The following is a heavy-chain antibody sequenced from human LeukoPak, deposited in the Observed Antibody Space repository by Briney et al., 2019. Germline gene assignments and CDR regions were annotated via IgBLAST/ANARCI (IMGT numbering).Heavy chain of an antibody. V-gene: IGHV1-8*01. J-gene: IGHJ5*02. CDR1: GYTFTSFD. D-gene: IGHD6-19*01. CDR3: ALLFRGRIAVAGNH. Sequence: ASVKVSCKASGYTFTSFDINWVRPASGQGLEWMGGMNPNSGNTDYAQKFQGRVTMTRNTSKSTAYMELSSLRSEDTAVYYCALLFRGRIAVAGNHWGQGTLVTVSS. CDR2: MNPNSGNT.